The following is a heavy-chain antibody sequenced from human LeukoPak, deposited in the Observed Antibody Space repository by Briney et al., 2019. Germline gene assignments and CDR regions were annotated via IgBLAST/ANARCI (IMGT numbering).Heavy chain of an antibody. V-gene: IGHV4-59*01. J-gene: IGHJ4*02. CDR3: ARVGGFYRPLDY. CDR2: IYHRGST. Sequence: SETLSLTCTVSGGSISSYYWSWIRQPPGKGLEWIGYIYHRGSTNYNPSLKSRVTISVDTSKNQFSLKLSSVPAADTAVYYCARVGGFYRPLDYSGQGTLVTVSS. D-gene: IGHD6-25*01. CDR1: GGSISSYY.